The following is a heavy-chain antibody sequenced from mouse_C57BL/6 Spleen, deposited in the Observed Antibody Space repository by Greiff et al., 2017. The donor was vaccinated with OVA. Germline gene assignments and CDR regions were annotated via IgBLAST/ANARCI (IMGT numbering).Heavy chain of an antibody. CDR3: ARCYYGSSYYAY. J-gene: IGHJ3*01. Sequence: QVQLQQPGAELVRPGSSVKLSCKASGYTFTSYWMHWVKQRPIQGLEWIGNIDPSDSATHYNQKFKDKTTLTVDKSTSTAYMQLSSLTSEDAAYYCCARCYYGSSYYAYWGQGTLVTVSA. D-gene: IGHD1-1*01. CDR1: GYTFTSYW. V-gene: IGHV1-52*01. CDR2: IDPSDSAT.